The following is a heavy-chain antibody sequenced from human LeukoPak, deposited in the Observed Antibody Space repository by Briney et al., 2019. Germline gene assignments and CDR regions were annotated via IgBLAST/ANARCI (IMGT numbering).Heavy chain of an antibody. CDR3: ARAIVRISKNWFDP. CDR2: INPNSGGT. V-gene: IGHV1-2*02. Sequence: PGASVKVSCKASGYTFTGYYMHWVRQAPGQGLEWMGWINPNSGGTNYAQKFQGRVTMTRDTSTSTAYMELSRLRSDDTAVYYCARAIVRISKNWFDPWGQGTLVTVSS. D-gene: IGHD3-10*01. J-gene: IGHJ5*02. CDR1: GYTFTGYY.